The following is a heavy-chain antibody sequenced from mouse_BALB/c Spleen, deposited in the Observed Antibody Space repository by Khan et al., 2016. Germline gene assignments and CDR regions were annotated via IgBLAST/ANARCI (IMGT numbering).Heavy chain of an antibody. CDR3: ARWLLSYWYFDV. CDR2: INTYTGEP. V-gene: IGHV9-3-1*01. J-gene: IGHJ1*01. CDR1: GYTFTNYG. Sequence: QIQLVQSGPELRKPGETVKISCKASGYTFTNYGMNWVMQAPGKGLKWMGWINTYTGEPTYADDFKGRFAFSLETSASTAYLQINNLKNEDAATYCCARWLLSYWYFDVWGAGTTVTVSS. D-gene: IGHD2-3*01.